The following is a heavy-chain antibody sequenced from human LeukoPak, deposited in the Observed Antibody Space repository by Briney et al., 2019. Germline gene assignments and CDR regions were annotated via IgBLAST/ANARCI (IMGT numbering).Heavy chain of an antibody. V-gene: IGHV1-2*02. D-gene: IGHD2-8*01. CDR1: GYTLSGYY. Sequence: ASVKVSCKASGYTLSGYYIHWVRQAPGQGLEWIGWINPKSYATNYAQKFQGRVTMTRDTSISTAYMELTRLRSDDTAMYYCARGEDIVLLMYGPFDSWGQGTLVTVSS. CDR2: INPKSYAT. J-gene: IGHJ4*02. CDR3: ARGEDIVLLMYGPFDS.